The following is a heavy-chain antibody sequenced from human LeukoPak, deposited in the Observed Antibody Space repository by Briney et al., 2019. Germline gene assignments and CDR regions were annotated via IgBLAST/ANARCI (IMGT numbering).Heavy chain of an antibody. CDR1: SGSISRSSSY. J-gene: IGHJ3*02. D-gene: IGHD3-22*01. CDR3: AKYDSSAYDAFHI. CDR2: IYSSGNT. V-gene: IGHV4-39*07. Sequence: SETLSLTCTVSSGSISRSSSYWGWIRQPPGKGLEWIANIYSSGNTYYNPSLKSRVTISVDTSKNQFSLKLRSLTAADTAVYYCAKYDSSAYDAFHIWGQGTMVIVSS.